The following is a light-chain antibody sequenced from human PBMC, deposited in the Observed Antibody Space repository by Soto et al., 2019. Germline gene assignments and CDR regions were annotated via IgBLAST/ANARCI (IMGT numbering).Light chain of an antibody. Sequence: QSALTQPRSVSGSPGQSVTISCAGSSSDVGFYDFVSWYQLHPGKAPKLMIYDVNNRPSGVPDRFSGSKSGNTASLTISGLQAVDEADYHCCSYAGRYTVVFGGGTKLTVL. V-gene: IGLV2-11*01. CDR2: DVN. J-gene: IGLJ2*01. CDR1: SSDVGFYDF. CDR3: CSYAGRYTVV.